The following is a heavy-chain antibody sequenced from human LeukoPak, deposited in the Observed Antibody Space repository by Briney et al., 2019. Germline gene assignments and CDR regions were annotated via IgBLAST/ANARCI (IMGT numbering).Heavy chain of an antibody. J-gene: IGHJ3*02. D-gene: IGHD2-2*01. CDR2: SIPIFGRA. V-gene: IGHV1-69*06. Sequence: SVKVSFKSSGGTFSIYAISWVRQAPGQGLELMGVSIPIFGRANYSQKFQGRVTITADKSTSTAYMELSSLRSDDTAVDYCAGVPVLRYCSSTSCFNPGGGAFDIWGQGTMVTVSS. CDR3: AGVPVLRYCSSTSCFNPGGGAFDI. CDR1: GGTFSIYA.